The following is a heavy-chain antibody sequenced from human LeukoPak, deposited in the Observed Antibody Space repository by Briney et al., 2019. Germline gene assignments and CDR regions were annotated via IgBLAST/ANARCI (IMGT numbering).Heavy chain of an antibody. V-gene: IGHV1-24*01. CDR2: FDPEDGET. J-gene: IGHJ4*02. D-gene: IGHD3-10*01. CDR3: AKGAERFGELNRFDY. Sequence: ASVKVSCKVSGYTLTELSMHWVRQAPGKGLEWMGGFDPEDGETIYAQKFQGRVTMTEDTSTDTAYMELSSLRSEDTAVYYCAKGAERFGELNRFDYWGQGTLVTVSS. CDR1: GYTLTELS.